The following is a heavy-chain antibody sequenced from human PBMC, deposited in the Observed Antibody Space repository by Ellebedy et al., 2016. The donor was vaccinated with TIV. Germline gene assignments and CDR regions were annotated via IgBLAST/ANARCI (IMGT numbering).Heavy chain of an antibody. CDR3: ARVVDYSKNPIPFDY. CDR1: GGSFSGYY. Sequence: SETLSLTXAVYGGSFSGYYWSWIRQPPGKGLEWIGEINHSGSTNYNPSLKSRVTISVDTSKNQFSLKLSSVTAADTALYYCARVVDYSKNPIPFDYWGQGTLVTVSS. CDR2: INHSGST. V-gene: IGHV4-34*01. D-gene: IGHD4-11*01. J-gene: IGHJ4*02.